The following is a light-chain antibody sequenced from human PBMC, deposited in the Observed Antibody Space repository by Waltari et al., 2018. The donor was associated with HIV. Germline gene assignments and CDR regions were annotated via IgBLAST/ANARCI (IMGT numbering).Light chain of an antibody. CDR2: EVS. J-gene: IGLJ2*01. V-gene: IGLV2-23*02. Sequence: QSALTQPASVSGSPGQSITISCTGTSSDVGGDNLVSWYQPHPGQPPKLMIYEVSKRPSGVSNRFSGSKSGNTASVTISGLQAEDEADYFCCAYAGSTSYVIVGGGTKLTVL. CDR3: CAYAGSTSYVI. CDR1: SSDVGGDNL.